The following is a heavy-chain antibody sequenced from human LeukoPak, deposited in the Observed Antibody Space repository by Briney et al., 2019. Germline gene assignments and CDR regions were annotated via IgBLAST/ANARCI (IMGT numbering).Heavy chain of an antibody. CDR3: ARHVHSAPLIVLVITPPYLPDFDL. CDR1: GVSISSGSYY. J-gene: IGHJ2*01. D-gene: IGHD3-22*01. V-gene: IGHV4-39*01. CDR2: IYYSGST. Sequence: SETLSLTCTVSGVSISSGSYYWGWIRQPPGQGLEWIGSIYYSGSTYSSPSLKSRVTISVDTSKNQFSLKLSSVTAADTAVYYCARHVHSAPLIVLVITPPYLPDFDLWGRGTLVTVSS.